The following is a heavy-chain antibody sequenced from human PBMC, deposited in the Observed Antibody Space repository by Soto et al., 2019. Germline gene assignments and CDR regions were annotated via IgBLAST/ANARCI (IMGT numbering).Heavy chain of an antibody. V-gene: IGHV4-59*01. CDR1: GGSIKSYY. D-gene: IGHD3-22*01. CDR2: IYYSGSN. CDR3: ARDGRSGDSSGPGYFDY. Sequence: SETLSLTCTVSGGSIKSYYWSWIQQPPGKELEWIGYIYYSGSNNYNPSLKSRVTISVDTSKNQFSLKLSSVTDADTALYYCARDGRSGDSSGPGYFDYWGQGTLVTVSS. J-gene: IGHJ4*02.